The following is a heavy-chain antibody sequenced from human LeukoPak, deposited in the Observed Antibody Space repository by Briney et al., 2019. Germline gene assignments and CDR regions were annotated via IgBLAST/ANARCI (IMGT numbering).Heavy chain of an antibody. CDR3: ARVPSY. Sequence: SETLSLTCTVSGDSISSGDYYWSWIRQPPGNSLEWIGYVHSSGNTYYSPSLKSQVSISVDTSKNQFSLKLNSVTAADTAVYYCARVPSYWGQGTLVTVSS. CDR1: GDSISSGDYY. V-gene: IGHV4-30-4*02. CDR2: VHSSGNT. J-gene: IGHJ4*02.